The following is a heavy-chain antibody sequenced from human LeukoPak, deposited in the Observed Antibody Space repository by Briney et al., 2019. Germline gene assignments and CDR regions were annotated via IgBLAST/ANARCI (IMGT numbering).Heavy chain of an antibody. V-gene: IGHV3-21*01. Sequence: GGSLRLSCAASGFTFSSYSMNWVRQAPGKGLEWVSSISSSSSYIYYADSVKGRFTTSRDNAKNSLYLQMNSLRAEDTAVYYCARDKSRELPDYWGQGTLVTVSS. D-gene: IGHD1-26*01. CDR3: ARDKSRELPDY. J-gene: IGHJ4*02. CDR2: ISSSSSYI. CDR1: GFTFSSYS.